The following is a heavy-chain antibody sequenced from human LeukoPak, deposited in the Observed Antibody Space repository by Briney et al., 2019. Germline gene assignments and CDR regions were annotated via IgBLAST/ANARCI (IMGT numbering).Heavy chain of an antibody. CDR3: ARSNGDYGDAFDI. D-gene: IGHD4-17*01. J-gene: IGHJ3*02. CDR1: GYTFTSYY. V-gene: IGHV1-46*01. CDR2: INPSGGST. Sequence: ASVKVSCKASGYTFTSYYMHWVRQAPGQGLEWMGIINPSGGSTSYAQKFQGRVTMTRDMSTSTVYMELSSLRSEDTAVYYCARSNGDYGDAFDIWGQGTMVTVSS.